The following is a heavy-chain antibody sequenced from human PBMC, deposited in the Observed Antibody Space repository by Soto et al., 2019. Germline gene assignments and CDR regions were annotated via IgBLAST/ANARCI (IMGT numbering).Heavy chain of an antibody. V-gene: IGHV4-34*01. CDR3: ARGRGSSSKKDYYYYGMDV. D-gene: IGHD6-6*01. J-gene: IGHJ6*02. CDR1: GGSFSGYY. Sequence: SETLSLTCAVYGGSFSGYYWSWIRQPPGKGLEWIGEINHSGRTNYNPSLKSRVTISVDTSKNQFSLKLSSVTAADTAVYYCARGRGSSSKKDYYYYGMDVWGQGTTVTVSS. CDR2: INHSGRT.